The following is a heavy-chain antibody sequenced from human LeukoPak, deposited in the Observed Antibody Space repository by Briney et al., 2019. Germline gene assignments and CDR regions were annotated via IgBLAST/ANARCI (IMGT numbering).Heavy chain of an antibody. CDR3: AREVVTPFGAWFDP. CDR2: IYYSGST. Sequence: SETLSLTCTVSGGSISSSNYYWGWIRQPPGKGLEWIGYIYYSGSTNYNPSLKSRVTISVDTSKNQFSLKLSSVTAADTAVYYCAREVVTPFGAWFDPWGQGTLVTVSS. D-gene: IGHD4-23*01. J-gene: IGHJ5*02. CDR1: GGSISSSNYY. V-gene: IGHV4-61*05.